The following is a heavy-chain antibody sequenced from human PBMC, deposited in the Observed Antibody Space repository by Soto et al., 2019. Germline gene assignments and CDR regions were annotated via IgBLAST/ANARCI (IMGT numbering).Heavy chain of an antibody. J-gene: IGHJ4*02. V-gene: IGHV3-72*01. CDR2: SRDKAQGYST. Sequence: GGSLRLSCAGSGFTLSDHYIDWVRQAPGKGLEWVGRSRDKAQGYSTAYAASVKGRFTTSRDESKNTLYLQMNSLTAEDTAVYYCAKDSRPAFGGYFDYWAQGTLVTVSS. D-gene: IGHD3-16*01. CDR3: AKDSRPAFGGYFDY. CDR1: GFTLSDHY.